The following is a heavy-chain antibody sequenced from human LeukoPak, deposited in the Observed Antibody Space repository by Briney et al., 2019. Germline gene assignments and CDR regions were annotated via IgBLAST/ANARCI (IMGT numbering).Heavy chain of an antibody. CDR3: ARHQYNWNYPPDY. J-gene: IGHJ4*01. Sequence: SETLSLTCTVSGGSISSSSYYWGWIRQPPGKGLEWIGSIYYSGSTYYNPSLKSRVTISVDTSKNQFSLKLSSVTAADTAVYYCARHQYNWNYPPDYWGQGTLVTVSS. V-gene: IGHV4-39*01. CDR1: GGSISSSSYY. D-gene: IGHD1-7*01. CDR2: IYYSGST.